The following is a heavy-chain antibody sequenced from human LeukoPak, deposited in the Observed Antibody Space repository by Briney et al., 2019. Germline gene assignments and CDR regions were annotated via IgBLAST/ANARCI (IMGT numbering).Heavy chain of an antibody. Sequence: SETLSLTCTVSGGSISSSSYYWGWIRQPPGKGLEWIGSIFYSGSTYYNPSLKSRVTIPVDTSKNQFSLKLSSVTAADTAVYYCARGRSDQRYSSGWSVIDYWGQGTLVTVSS. J-gene: IGHJ4*02. CDR3: ARGRSDQRYSSGWSVIDY. V-gene: IGHV4-39*01. CDR2: IFYSGST. D-gene: IGHD6-19*01. CDR1: GGSISSSSYY.